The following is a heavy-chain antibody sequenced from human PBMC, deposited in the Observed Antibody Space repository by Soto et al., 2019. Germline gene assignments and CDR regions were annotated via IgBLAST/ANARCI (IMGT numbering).Heavy chain of an antibody. V-gene: IGHV6-1*01. CDR2: TYYRTRWYN. D-gene: IGHD5-12*01. CDR1: GDTVSSNRAA. CDR3: AAATRGYLYYGLDV. Sequence: PSQTLSLICAISGDTVSSNRAAWNWIRQSPSRGLEWLGRTYYRTRWYNDYAVSVKGRITINPDPSRNQFSLQLNSVTPEDTAVYYCAAATRGYLYYGLDVWGQGTTVTVSS. J-gene: IGHJ6*02.